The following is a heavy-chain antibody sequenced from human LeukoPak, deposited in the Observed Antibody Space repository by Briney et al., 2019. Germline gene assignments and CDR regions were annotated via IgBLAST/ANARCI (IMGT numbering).Heavy chain of an antibody. D-gene: IGHD6-19*01. J-gene: IGHJ3*01. CDR1: GYSFTSYW. CDR3: ARCKAVAGTINAFDF. Sequence: GESLKISCKGSGYSFTSYWIGWVRQMPGKDLEWMGINYPGDSEARYSPSFQGQVTIPADKSISTAYLQWSSLKASDTAMYYCARCKAVAGTINAFDFWGQGTMVTVSS. CDR2: NYPGDSEA. V-gene: IGHV5-51*01.